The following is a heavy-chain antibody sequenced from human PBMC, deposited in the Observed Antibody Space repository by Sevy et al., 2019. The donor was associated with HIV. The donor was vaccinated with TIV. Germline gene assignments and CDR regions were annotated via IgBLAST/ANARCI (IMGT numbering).Heavy chain of an antibody. CDR3: AKDRRAEAVRRGAFDI. CDR1: GFTFSSYA. V-gene: IGHV3-23*01. J-gene: IGHJ3*02. CDR2: ISGSGGST. Sequence: GGSLRLSCAASGFTFSSYAMSWVRQAPGKGLEWVSAISGSGGSTYYADSVKGRFTISRDNSKNTLYLQMNSLRAEDTAVYYWAKDRRAEAVRRGAFDIWGQGTMVTVSS. D-gene: IGHD3-10*01.